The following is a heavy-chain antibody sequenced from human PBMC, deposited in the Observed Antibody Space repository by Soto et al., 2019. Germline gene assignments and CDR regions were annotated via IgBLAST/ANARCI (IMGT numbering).Heavy chain of an antibody. CDR1: GFTFSNYW. J-gene: IGHJ4*02. CDR3: ARDSGFGSGNSVIHYFDY. V-gene: IGHV3-7*01. Sequence: EVQLVESGGGLVQPGESLRLSCVVSGFTFSNYWMSWVRQAPGKGLEWVARIKFDERNKKYVDSAKGRFTISSDNAVNSLYLQMTSLRVEDTPLYYSARDSGFGSGNSVIHYFDYWGQGTLVTVSS. CDR2: IKFDERNK. D-gene: IGHD3-10*01.